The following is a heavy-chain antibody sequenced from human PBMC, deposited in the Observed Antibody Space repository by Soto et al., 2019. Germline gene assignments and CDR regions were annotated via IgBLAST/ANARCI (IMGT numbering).Heavy chain of an antibody. CDR3: ARAPVHSHGLLEY. CDR2: ISGSGGST. CDR1: GFTFSSYA. D-gene: IGHD5-18*01. V-gene: IGHV3-23*01. J-gene: IGHJ4*02. Sequence: GGSLRLSCAASGFTFSSYAMSWVRQAPGKGLEWVSAISGSGGSTYYADSVKGRFTISRENARNSLFLQMNGLRAEDTAVYYCARAPVHSHGLLEYWGPGTLVTVSS.